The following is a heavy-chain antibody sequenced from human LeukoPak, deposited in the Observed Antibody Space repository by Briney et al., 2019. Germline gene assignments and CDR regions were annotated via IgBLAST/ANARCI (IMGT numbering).Heavy chain of an antibody. CDR1: GGSFSGYY. D-gene: IGHD3-10*01. V-gene: IGHV4-34*11. CDR2: IYYSGST. J-gene: IGHJ3*02. Sequence: RPSETLSLTCAVYGGSFSGYYWSWIRQPPGKGLEWIGYIYYSGSTNYNPSLQSRVIIIIDTPKNHFSLTLSSVTAADTAVYYCARSDGYGLVDIWGQGTMVTVSS. CDR3: ARSDGYGLVDI.